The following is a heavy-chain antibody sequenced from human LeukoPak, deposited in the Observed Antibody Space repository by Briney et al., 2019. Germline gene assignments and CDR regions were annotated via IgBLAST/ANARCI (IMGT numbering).Heavy chain of an antibody. J-gene: IGHJ6*03. Sequence: GGSLRLSCVVSGLTFTRHTVSWVRQAPGKGLAWVSSVSGGGGGTHYAASVKGRFTISRDNSKNTVFLQMNSLRVEDTAKYYCANWDPDFYYVDVWGKGTTVTVSS. CDR2: VSGGGGGT. CDR3: ANWDPDFYYVDV. D-gene: IGHD1-26*01. V-gene: IGHV3-23*01. CDR1: GLTFTRHT.